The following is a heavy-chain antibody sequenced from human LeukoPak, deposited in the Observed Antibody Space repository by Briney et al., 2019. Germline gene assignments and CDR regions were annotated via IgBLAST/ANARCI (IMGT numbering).Heavy chain of an antibody. V-gene: IGHV3-43*02. CDR2: INGDGGRT. J-gene: IGHJ3*02. D-gene: IGHD2/OR15-2a*01. CDR3: AKDLASLYDAFDI. Sequence: PGGSLRLSCAASGFTFDGYAMDWVRQAPGKGLEWVSLINGDGGRTFYADSVKGRFTISRDNSKNSLYLQMNSLRTEDTALYYCAKDLASLYDAFDIWGQGTMVTVSS. CDR1: GFTFDGYA.